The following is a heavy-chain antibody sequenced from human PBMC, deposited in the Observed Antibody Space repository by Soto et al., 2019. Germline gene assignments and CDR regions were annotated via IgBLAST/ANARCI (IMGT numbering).Heavy chain of an antibody. CDR1: GFTFTSA. J-gene: IGHJ4*02. CDR3: AADPYCGGDCYFDY. D-gene: IGHD2-21*02. V-gene: IGHV1-58*01. CDR2: IVVASGNT. Sequence: SVKVSCKASGFTFTSAVQWVRQARGQRLEWIGWIVVASGNTNYAQQFQERVTITRDMSTNTAYMELSSLRSEDTAVYYCAADPYCGGDCYFDYWGQGIMVTVSS.